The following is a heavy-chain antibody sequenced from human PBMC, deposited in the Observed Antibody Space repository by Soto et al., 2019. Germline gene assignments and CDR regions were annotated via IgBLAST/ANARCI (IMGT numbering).Heavy chain of an antibody. CDR1: GFTFSSYA. D-gene: IGHD6-13*01. CDR3: AKDRKSDSSSWYNWFDP. V-gene: IGHV3-23*01. J-gene: IGHJ5*02. CDR2: ISGSGGST. Sequence: GGSLRLSCAASGFTFSSYAMSWVRQAPGKGLEWVSAISGSGGSTYYADSVKGRFTISRDNSKNTLYLQMNSLRAEDTAVYYCAKDRKSDSSSWYNWFDPWGQGTLVTVSS.